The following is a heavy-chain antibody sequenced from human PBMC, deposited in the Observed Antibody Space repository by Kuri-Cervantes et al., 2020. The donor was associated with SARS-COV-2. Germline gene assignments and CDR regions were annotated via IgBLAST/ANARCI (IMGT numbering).Heavy chain of an antibody. J-gene: IGHJ3*02. D-gene: IGHD1-14*01. Sequence: GGSLRLSCAASGFTFSSYSMNWVRQAPGKGLEWVSSISSSSSYIYYADSVKGRFTISRDNAKNSLYLQMNSLRAEDTAVYYCAKGRIHHSDAFDIWGQGTMVTDSS. CDR1: GFTFSSYS. CDR3: AKGRIHHSDAFDI. CDR2: ISSSSSYI. V-gene: IGHV3-21*04.